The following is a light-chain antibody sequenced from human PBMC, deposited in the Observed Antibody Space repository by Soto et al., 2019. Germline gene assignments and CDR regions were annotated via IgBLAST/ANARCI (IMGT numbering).Light chain of an antibody. CDR3: QQSYSSSWT. CDR2: AAS. Sequence: DIQMTQSPSSLSASVGDRVTITGRASQSISSYLNWYQQKPGKAPNLLIYAASSLQSGVPSRFSGSGSGTDFTLTISSLQPEDFATYYCQQSYSSSWTFGQGTTVEIK. CDR1: QSISSY. J-gene: IGKJ1*01. V-gene: IGKV1-39*01.